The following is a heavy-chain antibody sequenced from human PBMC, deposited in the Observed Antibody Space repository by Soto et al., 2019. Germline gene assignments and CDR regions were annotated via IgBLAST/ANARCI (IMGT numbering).Heavy chain of an antibody. CDR2: ISYSGNT. V-gene: IGHV4-31*03. CDR1: GGSISTSGSY. J-gene: IGHJ4*02. Sequence: SETLSLTCTVSGGSISTSGSYWTWIRQHPGKGLEWIGYISYSGNTVYDPSLESRVTISVDTSKNQFSLNLRSVTAADTAVYYCARAGANIDYWGQGTLVTVSS. CDR3: ARAGANIDY.